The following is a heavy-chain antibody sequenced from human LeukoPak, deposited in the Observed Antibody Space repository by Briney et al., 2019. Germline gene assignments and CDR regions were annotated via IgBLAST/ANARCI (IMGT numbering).Heavy chain of an antibody. D-gene: IGHD5-18*01. CDR3: AKDTRSRYSNGPSQRFDF. J-gene: IGHJ4*02. CDR2: ISSNSFSI. CDR1: GFTFSDYS. V-gene: IGHV3-48*04. Sequence: PGGSLRLSCAASGFTFSDYSMNWVRQAPGKGLEWLSYISSNSFSIYYADSVRGRFTISRDNAKNSLYLQMDSLRAEDTALYYCAKDTRSRYSNGPSQRFDFWGQGSLVTVSS.